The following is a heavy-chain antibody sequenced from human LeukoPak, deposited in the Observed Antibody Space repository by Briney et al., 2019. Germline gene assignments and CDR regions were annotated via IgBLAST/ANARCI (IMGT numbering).Heavy chain of an antibody. D-gene: IGHD5-18*01. Sequence: GGSLRLSCAASGFTFSSYEMNWVRQAPGKGLEWVSYISSSGSTIYYADSVKGRFTISRDNAKNSLYLQMNSLRAEDTAVYYCTRGFQYSYGSPLGYWGQGTLVTVSS. CDR1: GFTFSSYE. CDR3: TRGFQYSYGSPLGY. V-gene: IGHV3-48*03. CDR2: ISSSGSTI. J-gene: IGHJ4*02.